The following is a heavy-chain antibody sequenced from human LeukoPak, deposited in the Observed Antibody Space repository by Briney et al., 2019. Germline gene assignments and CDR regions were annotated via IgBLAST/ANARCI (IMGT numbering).Heavy chain of an antibody. V-gene: IGHV1-69*05. J-gene: IGHJ4*02. CDR2: IIPIFGTA. CDR1: GGTFSSYA. CDR3: ARAGYTGYEFDY. D-gene: IGHD5-12*01. Sequence: ASVKVSCKASGGTFSSYAISWVRQAPGQGLEWMGGIIPIFGTANYAQKFQGRVTITTDESTSTAYMELSTLRSDDTAVFYCARAGYTGYEFDYWGQGTLVTVSS.